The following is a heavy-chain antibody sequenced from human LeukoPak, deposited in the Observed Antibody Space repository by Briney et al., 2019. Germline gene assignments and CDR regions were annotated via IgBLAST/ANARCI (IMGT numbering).Heavy chain of an antibody. V-gene: IGHV3-66*01. Sequence: PGGSLRLSCAASGFSVSSNYMSWVRQTPGKGLEWVSVIYSGGTTYYTNSVKGRFTISRDNSKNTVYVQMNSLRAEDTAVYYCAKEGFNYGAGGTKYFYGMDVWGQGTTVTVSS. J-gene: IGHJ6*02. CDR1: GFSVSSNY. CDR2: IYSGGTT. CDR3: AKEGFNYGAGGTKYFYGMDV. D-gene: IGHD4/OR15-4a*01.